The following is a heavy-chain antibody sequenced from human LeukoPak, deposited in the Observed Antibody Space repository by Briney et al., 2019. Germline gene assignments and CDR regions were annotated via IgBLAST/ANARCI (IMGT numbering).Heavy chain of an antibody. J-gene: IGHJ4*02. CDR2: ISGSGGST. V-gene: IGHV3-23*01. CDR3: AKKPSNFDCLYESPFDY. CDR1: GFTFSSYA. Sequence: GGSLRLSCAASGFTFSSYAMSWVRQAPGEGMEWVSAISGSGGSTYYADSVKGRFTISRDNSKNTLYLQMNSLRAEDTAVYYCAKKPSNFDCLYESPFDYWGQGTLVTVPS. D-gene: IGHD3-9*01.